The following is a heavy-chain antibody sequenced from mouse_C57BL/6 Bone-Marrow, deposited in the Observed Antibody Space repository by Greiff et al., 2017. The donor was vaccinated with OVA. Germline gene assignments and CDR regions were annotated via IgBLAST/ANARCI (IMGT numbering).Heavy chain of an antibody. J-gene: IGHJ1*03. V-gene: IGHV5-4*03. CDR1: GFTFSSSA. CDR2: LLSFCLSP. D-gene: IGHD1-1*01. CDR3: ARSITTVDPYWYFDV. Sequence: EVMLVESGGGLVKPGGSLKLSCAASGFTFSSSAMSWVRQTPEKRLECFSTLLSFCLSPYSPAPVQGRFTISRDNAKNNLYLQMSHLKSEDTAMYYCARSITTVDPYWYFDVWGTGTTVTVSS.